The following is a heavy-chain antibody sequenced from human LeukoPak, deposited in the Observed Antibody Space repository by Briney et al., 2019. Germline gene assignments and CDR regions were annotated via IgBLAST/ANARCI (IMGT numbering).Heavy chain of an antibody. CDR3: ARVWYSSSWSQDWYFDL. J-gene: IGHJ2*01. CDR1: GGSISSYY. D-gene: IGHD6-13*01. CDR2: IYTSGST. Sequence: SETLSPTCTVSGGSISSYYWSWIRQPAGKGLEWIGRIYTSGSTNYNPSLKSRVTMSVDTSKNQFSLKLSSVTAADTAVYYCARVWYSSSWSQDWYFDLWGRGTLVTVSS. V-gene: IGHV4-4*07.